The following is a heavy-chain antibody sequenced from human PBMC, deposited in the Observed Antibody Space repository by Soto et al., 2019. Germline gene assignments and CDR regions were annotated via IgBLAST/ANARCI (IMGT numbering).Heavy chain of an antibody. V-gene: IGHV4-34*01. D-gene: IGHD6-13*01. CDR1: GGPFSGYY. Sequence: SETLSLTCAVYGGPFSGYYWSWIRQPPGKGLEWIGEINHSGSTNYNPSLKSRVTISVDTSKNQFSLKLSSVTAADTAVYYCARVSSRIAAAGSLVYWGQGTLVTVSS. J-gene: IGHJ4*02. CDR2: INHSGST. CDR3: ARVSSRIAAAGSLVY.